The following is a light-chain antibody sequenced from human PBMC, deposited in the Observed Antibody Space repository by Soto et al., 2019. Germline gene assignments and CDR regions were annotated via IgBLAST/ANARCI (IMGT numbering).Light chain of an antibody. V-gene: IGKV3-15*01. Sequence: EIVMTQSPATLSVSPGERATLSCRASQSVSSNLAWYQQKPGQAPRLLIYGASTRATGIPARFSGSGSGTEFTLTISSLQSEDFAVYYCQQHNKWPQTFGQGTKLEIK. CDR1: QSVSSN. CDR3: QQHNKWPQT. CDR2: GAS. J-gene: IGKJ2*01.